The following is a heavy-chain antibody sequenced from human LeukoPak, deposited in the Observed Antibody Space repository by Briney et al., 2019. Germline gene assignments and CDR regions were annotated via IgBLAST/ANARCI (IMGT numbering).Heavy chain of an antibody. V-gene: IGHV4-61*01. D-gene: IGHD3-9*01. CDR2: IYYSGST. CDR1: GGSVSSGSYY. J-gene: IGHJ6*04. Sequence: SETLSLTCTVSGGSVSSGSYYWSWIRQPPGKGLEWIGYIYYSGSTNYNPSLKSRVTISVDTSKNQFSLKLSSVTAADTAVYYCARERVLRYFDWFPRPLYYGMDVWGKGTTVTVSS. CDR3: ARERVLRYFDWFPRPLYYGMDV.